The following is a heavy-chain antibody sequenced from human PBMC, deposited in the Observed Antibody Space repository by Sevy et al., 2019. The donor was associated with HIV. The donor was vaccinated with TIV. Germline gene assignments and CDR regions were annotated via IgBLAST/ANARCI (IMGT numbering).Heavy chain of an antibody. CDR1: GHTLNQLS. D-gene: IGHD3-22*01. CDR3: ASAREYYEDNSGYFDY. Sequence: ASAKVSCKVSGHTLNQLSMHWVRQAPGKGLEWMGRFDPEDGETIYAQRFQGRFTMTEDTSTDTAYMHLSSLRSEDTAVYYCASAREYYEDNSGYFDYWGQGTLVTVSS. J-gene: IGHJ4*02. CDR2: FDPEDGET. V-gene: IGHV1-24*01.